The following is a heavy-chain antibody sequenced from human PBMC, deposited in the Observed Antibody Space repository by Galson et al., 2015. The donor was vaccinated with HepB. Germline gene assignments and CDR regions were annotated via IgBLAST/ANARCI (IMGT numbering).Heavy chain of an antibody. CDR1: GYTFTSYG. CDR2: ISAYNGNT. Sequence: SVKVSCKASGYTFTSYGISWVRQAPGQGLEWMGWISAYNGNTNYAQKLQGRVTMTTDTSTSTAYMELRSLRSDDTAVYYCARDDWYCSSTSCYYSTGASGPPGYYYYGMDVWGQGTTVTVSS. D-gene: IGHD2-2*01. V-gene: IGHV1-18*01. J-gene: IGHJ6*02. CDR3: ARDDWYCSSTSCYYSTGASGPPGYYYYGMDV.